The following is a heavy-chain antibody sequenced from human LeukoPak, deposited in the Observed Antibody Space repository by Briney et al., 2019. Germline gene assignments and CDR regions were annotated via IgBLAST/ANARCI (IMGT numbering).Heavy chain of an antibody. J-gene: IGHJ4*02. V-gene: IGHV3-7*01. Sequence: GGSLRLSCAASGFTFNRYWMSWVRQAPGRGLEWVANIKQDGSEKYYVDSVKGRFTISRDNAKNSLYLQMNSLRAEDTAVYYCARVEASGYDYGAFDYWGQGTLVTVSS. CDR3: ARVEASGYDYGAFDY. CDR1: GFTFNRYW. CDR2: IKQDGSEK. D-gene: IGHD5-12*01.